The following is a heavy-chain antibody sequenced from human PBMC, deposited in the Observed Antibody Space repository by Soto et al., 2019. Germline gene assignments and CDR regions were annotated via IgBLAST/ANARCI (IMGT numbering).Heavy chain of an antibody. Sequence: GGSLRLSCAASGFTFSTYWMYWVRQAPGKGLVWVSRINSDGSSTTYADSVKGRFTISRDNTKNTLYLQMSSLRAEDTAVYYCARDVASLSSDALDIWGQGTMVTVSS. D-gene: IGHD2-21*01. V-gene: IGHV3-74*01. J-gene: IGHJ3*02. CDR1: GFTFSTYW. CDR2: INSDGSST. CDR3: ARDVASLSSDALDI.